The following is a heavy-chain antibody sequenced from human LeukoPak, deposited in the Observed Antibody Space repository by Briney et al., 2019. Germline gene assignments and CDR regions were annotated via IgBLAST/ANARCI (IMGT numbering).Heavy chain of an antibody. D-gene: IGHD6-19*01. Sequence: ASVKVSCKASGYTFTSYGISWVRQAPGQGLEWMCWISPYNDNTNYAQKLQGRVTMTTDTSTSTAYMELRSLRSDDRGVYFCARGGVGSGIGFDYWGQGTLVSVSS. J-gene: IGHJ4*02. V-gene: IGHV1-18*01. CDR1: GYTFTSYG. CDR3: ARGGVGSGIGFDY. CDR2: ISPYNDNT.